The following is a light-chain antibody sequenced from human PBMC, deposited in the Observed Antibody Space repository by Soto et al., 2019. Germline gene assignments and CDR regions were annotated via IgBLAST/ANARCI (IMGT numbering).Light chain of an antibody. Sequence: QSVLTQPPSASGTPGQTVTISCSGSTSNIGSNYVHWYQHLPGAAPNLLIFQNHQRPSGVPDRFSGSRSDTSASLAISELRSEDEGDYYCAAWDDSLSGVVFGGGTKVTVL. CDR2: QNH. J-gene: IGLJ2*01. CDR1: TSNIGSNY. V-gene: IGLV1-47*01. CDR3: AAWDDSLSGVV.